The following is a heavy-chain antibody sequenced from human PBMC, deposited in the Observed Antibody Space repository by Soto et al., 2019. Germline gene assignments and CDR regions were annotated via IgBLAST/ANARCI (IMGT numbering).Heavy chain of an antibody. CDR1: GYSMGGVGY. CDR2: ISSSGST. D-gene: IGHD2-21*02. J-gene: IGHJ5*02. CDR3: ARSGVTGIVIPSHWFDP. V-gene: IGHV4-31*03. Sequence: SLSLTCPVSGYSMGGVGYWSWIRQFPGRGLEWIGCISSSGSTYYNPALNNRISLSLDTSQNQFSPKLLSVTAADTAIYYCARSGVTGIVIPSHWFDPWGQGTLVTVSS.